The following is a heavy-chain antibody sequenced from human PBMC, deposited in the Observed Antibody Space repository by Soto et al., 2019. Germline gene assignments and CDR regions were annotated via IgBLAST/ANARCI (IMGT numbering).Heavy chain of an antibody. CDR1: GFTFTGHS. V-gene: IGHV3-48*01. D-gene: IGHD4-17*01. CDR3: ARDLYGDYAHDH. CDR2: ISSTGATI. J-gene: IGHJ4*02. Sequence: EVQLVESGGGLVQPGGSLRLSCAVSGFTFTGHSMNWVHQAPGRGLEWISYISSTGATIYYADSVKGRFTMSRDNAKNSLYLQMNSLRAEDTAVYFCARDLYGDYAHDHWGQGTLVTVSS.